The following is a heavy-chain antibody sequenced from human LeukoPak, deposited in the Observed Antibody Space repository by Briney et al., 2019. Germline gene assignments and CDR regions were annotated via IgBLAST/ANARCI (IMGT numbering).Heavy chain of an antibody. CDR3: ARHFTYYYGSEVDY. J-gene: IGHJ4*02. Sequence: SETLSLTCTVSGDSISSGGYYWSWIRQHPGEGLEWIGYIYYSGSTYYNPSLKSRVTISVDTSKNQFSLKLSSVTAADTAVYYCARHFTYYYGSEVDYWGQGTLVTVSS. V-gene: IGHV4-30-4*01. D-gene: IGHD3-10*01. CDR2: IYYSGST. CDR1: GDSISSGGYY.